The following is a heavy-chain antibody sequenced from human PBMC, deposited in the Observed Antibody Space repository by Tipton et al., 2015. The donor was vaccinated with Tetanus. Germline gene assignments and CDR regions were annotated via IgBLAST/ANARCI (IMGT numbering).Heavy chain of an antibody. CDR3: AAESARGNNWFDP. J-gene: IGHJ5*02. CDR1: GGPINDYS. V-gene: IGHV4-59*04. Sequence: TLSLTCTASGGPINDYSWSWIRQTPGKGLEWIGYISNRGNSYSNPSLKGRVSLSVDKSASQFSLRLTSVTSADSAVYYCAAESARGNNWFDPWGQGVLVNVSS. CDR2: ISNRGNS.